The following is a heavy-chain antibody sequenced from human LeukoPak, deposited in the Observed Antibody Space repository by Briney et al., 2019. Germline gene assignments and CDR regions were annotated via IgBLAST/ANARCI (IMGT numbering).Heavy chain of an antibody. V-gene: IGHV3-64D*09. CDR1: GFTISSYA. CDR3: VKSPYSSSASIIYYYYGMDV. Sequence: GGSLRLSCSASGFTISSYAMHWVRQAPGKGLEYVSAISSNGGSTYYADSVKGRFTISRDNSKNTLYLQMSSLRAEETAVYYCVKSPYSSSASIIYYYYGMDVWGQGTTVTVSS. J-gene: IGHJ6*02. D-gene: IGHD6-6*01. CDR2: ISSNGGST.